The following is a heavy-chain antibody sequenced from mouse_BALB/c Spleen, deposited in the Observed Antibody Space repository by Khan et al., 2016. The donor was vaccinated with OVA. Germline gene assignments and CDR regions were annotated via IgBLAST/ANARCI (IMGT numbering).Heavy chain of an antibody. CDR1: GYSITSGYA. D-gene: IGHD1-1*01. Sequence: EVQLQESGPGLVKPSQSLSLTCTVTGYSITSGYAWNWIRQFPGNKLEWMGYISYSGVTCSTPSLKSRISITRDTSKNQFFLQLNSVTTEDTATYYCARGNYYGYYVDYWGQGTTLTVSS. J-gene: IGHJ2*01. CDR2: ISYSGVT. V-gene: IGHV3-2*02. CDR3: ARGNYYGYYVDY.